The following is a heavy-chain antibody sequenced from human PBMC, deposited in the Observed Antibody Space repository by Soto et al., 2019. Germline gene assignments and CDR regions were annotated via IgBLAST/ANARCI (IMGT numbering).Heavy chain of an antibody. V-gene: IGHV3-30-3*01. J-gene: IGHJ6*02. D-gene: IGHD3-9*01. CDR1: GFTFSSYA. CDR3: ARDRGDILTGYYPVYYYGMDV. CDR2: ISYDGSNK. Sequence: GGSLRLSCAASGFTFSSYAMHWVRQTPGKGLEWVAVISYDGSNKYYADSVKGRFTISRDNSKNTLYLQMNSLRAEDTAVYYCARDRGDILTGYYPVYYYGMDVWGQGTTVTVSS.